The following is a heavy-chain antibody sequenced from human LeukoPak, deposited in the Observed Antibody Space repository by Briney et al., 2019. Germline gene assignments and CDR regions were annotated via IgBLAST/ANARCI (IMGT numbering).Heavy chain of an antibody. CDR2: INPSTGGT. V-gene: IGHV1-2*02. Sequence: AAVKLSCKTSGYTFTAYYVHWVRQAPGQGLEWMGWINPSTGGTNYAQKFQGRVTMTRDTSINTAYMEVSSLTSDDTAVYYCARELFDTGSYFLVSDYWGQGTLVTVSS. D-gene: IGHD1-26*01. CDR3: ARELFDTGSYFLVSDY. CDR1: GYTFTAYY. J-gene: IGHJ4*02.